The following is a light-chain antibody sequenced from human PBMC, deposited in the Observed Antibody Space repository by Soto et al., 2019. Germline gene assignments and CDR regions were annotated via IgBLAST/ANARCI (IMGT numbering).Light chain of an antibody. CDR2: RGS. V-gene: IGKV1-33*01. Sequence: DIQMTQSPSSLSASVGDRVTITCQARQAIRNYLNWYQQTPGKAPNLLIYRGSTLETGVPSRFSGRGSATDFTLTISGLQPEDVATYYCQQYDTLPPTFGGGTKVEIK. CDR3: QQYDTLPPT. J-gene: IGKJ4*01. CDR1: QAIRNY.